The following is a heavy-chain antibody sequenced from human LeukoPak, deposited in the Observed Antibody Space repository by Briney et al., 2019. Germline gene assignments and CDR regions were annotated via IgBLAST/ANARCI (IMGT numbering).Heavy chain of an antibody. V-gene: IGHV3-48*04. CDR3: ARGSGSFYYYMDV. CDR1: GFTFSNHN. D-gene: IGHD3-10*01. CDR2: ISTSSRTI. J-gene: IGHJ6*03. Sequence: GGSPRLSCAASGFTFSNHNMNWVRQAPGEGLEWVSYISTSSRTIYYADSVKGRFTISRDNAKNSLYLQMNSLRAEDTAVYYCARGSGSFYYYMDVWGKGTTITVSS.